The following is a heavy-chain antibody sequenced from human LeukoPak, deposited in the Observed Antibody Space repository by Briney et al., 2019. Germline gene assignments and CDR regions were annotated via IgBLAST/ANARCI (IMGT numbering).Heavy chain of an antibody. CDR1: GFTFITYW. Sequence: GGSLRLSCAASGFTFITYWMSWVRQAPGKGLEWVANIEQDGSEKYYVDSVKGRFTISRDNAKNSVYLQMNSLRAEDTAMYYCARVRIEYDYVWGSYRRNPSFDYWGQGTLVTVSS. CDR3: ARVRIEYDYVWGSYRRNPSFDY. D-gene: IGHD3-16*02. J-gene: IGHJ4*02. CDR2: IEQDGSEK. V-gene: IGHV3-7*01.